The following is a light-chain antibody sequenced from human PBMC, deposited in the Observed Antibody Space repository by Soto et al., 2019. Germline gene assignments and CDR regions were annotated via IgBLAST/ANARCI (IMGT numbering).Light chain of an antibody. Sequence: QAVVTHPPSASGTPGQRVTISCSGSSSNIGSNYVYWYQQLPGTAPKLLIYRNNQRPSGVPDRFSGSKSGTSASLAISGLRSEDEADYYCAAWDDSLSGPVFGGGTQLTVL. J-gene: IGLJ7*01. CDR3: AAWDDSLSGPV. V-gene: IGLV1-47*01. CDR1: SSNIGSNY. CDR2: RNN.